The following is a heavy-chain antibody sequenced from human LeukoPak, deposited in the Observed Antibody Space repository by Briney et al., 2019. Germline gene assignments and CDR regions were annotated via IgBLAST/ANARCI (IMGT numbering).Heavy chain of an antibody. Sequence: GGSLRLSCAASGFTFSTYSMNWVRQAPGKGLEWVSFIDTTTNYIYYGTSVKGRFTISRDNAKNSLYLQMNGLRAEDTAVYYCARGRSITLLRGVAMSDGFDFWGQGGMVTVSS. J-gene: IGHJ3*01. CDR1: GFTFSTYS. CDR3: ARGRSITLLRGVAMSDGFDF. CDR2: IDTTTNYI. D-gene: IGHD3-10*01. V-gene: IGHV3-21*01.